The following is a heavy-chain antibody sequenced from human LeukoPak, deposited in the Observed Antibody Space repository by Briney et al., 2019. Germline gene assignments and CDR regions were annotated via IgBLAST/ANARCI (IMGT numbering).Heavy chain of an antibody. CDR1: GFTLSVPA. J-gene: IGHJ4*02. CDR3: AKDSSASFYCGGGACYSNY. D-gene: IGHD2-15*01. V-gene: IGHV3-23*01. CDR2: MCSNGENT. Sequence: SGVSLRLSCAASGFTLSVPAMTWAPHAPEKGREWVSLMCSNGENTHYADSVKGRFTISRDNSKNTLSLQMNSLRTEDTAVYYCAKDSSASFYCGGGACYSNYWGQGTLVTVSS.